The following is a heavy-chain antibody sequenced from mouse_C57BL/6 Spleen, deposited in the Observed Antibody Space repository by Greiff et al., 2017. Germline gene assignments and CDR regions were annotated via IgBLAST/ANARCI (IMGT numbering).Heavy chain of an antibody. D-gene: IGHD2-4*01. J-gene: IGHJ3*01. CDR3: VRAGYDYDVGEPGFAY. Sequence: EVQVVESGGGLVQPKGSLKLSCAASGFTFNTYAMHWVRQAPGKGLEWVARIRSKSSNYATYYADSVKDRFTISRDDSQSMLYLQMNNLKTEDTAMYYGVRAGYDYDVGEPGFAYWGQGTLVTVSA. CDR1: GFTFNTYA. V-gene: IGHV10-3*01. CDR2: IRSKSSNYAT.